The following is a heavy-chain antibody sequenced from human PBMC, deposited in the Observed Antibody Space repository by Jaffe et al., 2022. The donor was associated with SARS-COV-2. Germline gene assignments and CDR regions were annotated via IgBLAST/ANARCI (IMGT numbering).Heavy chain of an antibody. CDR2: IKRDGNEK. CDR1: GFTFSSYC. Sequence: EVQLVESGGGLVQPGGSLRLSCAASGFTFSSYCMSWVRQAPGKGLEWVANIKRDGNEKYYVDSVKGRFTISRDNAKNSLYLQMNSLGAEDTAVYYCARDDGYGGDDAFDIWGQGTMVTVSS. J-gene: IGHJ3*02. V-gene: IGHV3-7*01. CDR3: ARDDGYGGDDAFDI. D-gene: IGHD3-10*01.